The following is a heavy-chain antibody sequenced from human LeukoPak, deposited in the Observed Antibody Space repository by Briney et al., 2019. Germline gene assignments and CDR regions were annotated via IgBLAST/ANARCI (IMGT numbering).Heavy chain of an antibody. D-gene: IGHD3-22*01. CDR1: GYTFTGYY. J-gene: IGHJ4*02. CDR3: AGVPYYYDSSGYSDY. CDR2: INPNSGST. V-gene: IGHV1-2*02. Sequence: GASVKVSCKASGYTFTGYYMHWVRQAPGQGLEWMGWINPNSGSTNYAQKFQGRVTMTRDTSISTAYMELSRLRSDDTAVYYCAGVPYYYDSSGYSDYWGQGTLVTVSS.